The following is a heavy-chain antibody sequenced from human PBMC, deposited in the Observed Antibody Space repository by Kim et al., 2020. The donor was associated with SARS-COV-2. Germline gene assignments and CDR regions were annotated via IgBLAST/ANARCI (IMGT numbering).Heavy chain of an antibody. CDR1: GFTFSSYA. V-gene: IGHV3-23*01. Sequence: GGSLRLSCAASGFTFSSYAMRWVRQAPGKGLEWVSVISGSGGTTYYADSVKGRFTISRDNSKNTVFLHMNSLRVEDTAVYYCAKAGGVVPAAQNWFDPWGQGTLVTVSS. CDR2: ISGSGGTT. J-gene: IGHJ5*02. CDR3: AKAGGVVPAAQNWFDP. D-gene: IGHD2-2*01.